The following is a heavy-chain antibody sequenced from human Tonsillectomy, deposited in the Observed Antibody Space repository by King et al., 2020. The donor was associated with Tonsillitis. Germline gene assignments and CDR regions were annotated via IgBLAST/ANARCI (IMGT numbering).Heavy chain of an antibody. Sequence: VQLVQSGAEVKKPGASVKVSCKASGYTFSSFAMHWVRQAPGQRLEWMGWINGGNGNTKYSQNFQGRVTLTRDTSASTAYMELSSLRSEDTAVYYCAKEGPPHHYSYYSGMDVWRQGPTVTVS. CDR3: AKEGPPHHYSYYSGMDV. CDR1: GYTFSSFA. CDR2: INGGNGNT. J-gene: IGHJ6*02. V-gene: IGHV1-3*01.